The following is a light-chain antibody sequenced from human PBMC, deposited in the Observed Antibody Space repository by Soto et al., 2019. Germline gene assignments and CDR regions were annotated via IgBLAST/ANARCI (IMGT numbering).Light chain of an antibody. V-gene: IGKV1-9*01. CDR1: RGISSD. CDR3: QQLNSFPIT. CDR2: DAS. Sequence: DIQLTQSPSFLSASVGDRVTITCRASRGISSDLAWYQQNPGKAPKLLIYDASSLESGVPSRFSGSGSGTEFTLTITSLQPEDFATYYCQQLNSFPITFGQGTRLEIK. J-gene: IGKJ5*01.